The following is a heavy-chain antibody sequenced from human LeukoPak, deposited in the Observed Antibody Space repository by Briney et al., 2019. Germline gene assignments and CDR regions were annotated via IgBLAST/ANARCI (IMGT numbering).Heavy chain of an antibody. D-gene: IGHD3-22*01. V-gene: IGHV4-59*01. CDR3: ARAPLGSGYLYY. J-gene: IGHJ4*02. Sequence: SETLSLTCTVSGGSISSYYWSWIRQPPGKGLEWIGYIYYSGSTNYNPSLKSRVTISVDTSKNQFSLKLSSVTAADTAVYYCARAPLGSGYLYYWGQGTLVTVSS. CDR2: IYYSGST. CDR1: GGSISSYY.